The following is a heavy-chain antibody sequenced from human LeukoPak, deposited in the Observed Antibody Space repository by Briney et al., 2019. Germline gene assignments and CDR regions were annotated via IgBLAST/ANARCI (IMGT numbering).Heavy chain of an antibody. D-gene: IGHD3-22*01. J-gene: IGHJ4*02. V-gene: IGHV3-23*01. CDR2: INYSGDST. CDR1: GFTFSSYA. Sequence: GGSLRLSCAASGFTFSSYAMNWVRQAPGKGLEWVSTINYSGDSTYYADSVKGRFTISRDNAKNTLYLQMNSLRAEDTAVYFCAKDATMIVVIGYFDYWGQGTLVTVSS. CDR3: AKDATMIVVIGYFDY.